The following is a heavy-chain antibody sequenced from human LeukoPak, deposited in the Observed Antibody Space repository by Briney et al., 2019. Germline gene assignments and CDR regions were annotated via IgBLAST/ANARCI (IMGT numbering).Heavy chain of an antibody. V-gene: IGHV1-45*02. CDR2: ITPYNGNR. Sequence: ASVKVSCKASGYTSTYRYLHWVRQAPGQAFEWMGWITPYNGNRNYAKKFQDRVTITRDTSLSTAHMELSSLRSEDTAMYYCARSALYSTKSDYYFESWGQGTLVTVSS. D-gene: IGHD2-2*01. CDR3: ARSALYSTKSDYYFES. J-gene: IGHJ4*02. CDR1: GYTSTYRY.